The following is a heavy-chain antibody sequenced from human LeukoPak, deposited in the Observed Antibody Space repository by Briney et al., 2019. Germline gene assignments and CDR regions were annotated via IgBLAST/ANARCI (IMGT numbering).Heavy chain of an antibody. CDR1: GFTFSSYS. Sequence: GGSLRLSCAASGFTFSSYSMNWVRQAPGKGLEWVSYISSSSSTIYYADSVKGRFTISRDNAKNSLYLQMNSLRAEDTAVYYCARGRMTTVVNWFDPWGQGTLVTVSS. CDR3: ARGRMTTVVNWFDP. J-gene: IGHJ5*02. V-gene: IGHV3-48*01. CDR2: ISSSSSTI. D-gene: IGHD4-23*01.